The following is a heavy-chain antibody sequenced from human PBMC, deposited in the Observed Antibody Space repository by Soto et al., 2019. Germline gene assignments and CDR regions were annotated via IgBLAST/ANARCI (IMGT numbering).Heavy chain of an antibody. Sequence: GGSLRLSCAASGFAFSTYSMNWVRQAPGKGLEWVSYISSSSTTIYYADSVKGRFTISRDNAKNSLYLQMNSLRAEDTAVYYCARELSSSSWYRWFDPWGQGTLVTVSS. J-gene: IGHJ5*02. CDR1: GFAFSTYS. CDR3: ARELSSSSWYRWFDP. D-gene: IGHD6-13*01. CDR2: ISSSSTTI. V-gene: IGHV3-48*01.